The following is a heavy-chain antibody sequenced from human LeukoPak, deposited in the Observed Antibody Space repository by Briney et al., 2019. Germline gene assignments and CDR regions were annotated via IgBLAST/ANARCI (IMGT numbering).Heavy chain of an antibody. V-gene: IGHV3-30*03. CDR3: ARVGSGSYHKLDF. J-gene: IGHJ4*02. Sequence: LPGGSLRLSCAASGFTFSSYGMHWVRQAPGKGLEWVALISYDGGKKYYADSVKGRFTISRDNARNSLYLQIDSLRAEDTAVYYCARVGSGSYHKLDFWGQGTLVTVSS. CDR1: GFTFSSYG. D-gene: IGHD1-26*01. CDR2: ISYDGGKK.